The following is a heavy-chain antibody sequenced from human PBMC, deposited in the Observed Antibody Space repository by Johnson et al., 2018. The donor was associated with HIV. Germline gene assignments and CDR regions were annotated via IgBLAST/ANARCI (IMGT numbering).Heavy chain of an antibody. V-gene: IGHV3-15*07. CDR3: TTDRTELEVFDI. Sequence: VQLVESGGGLVQPGGSLRLSCAASGFTFSNAWMNWVRQAPGKGLEWVGRISSNTDGGSPDYAARVLGRFTISRNDSKNTLNLQMNSLKTEATAVYYSTTDRTELEVFDIWGQGTMVTVSS. D-gene: IGHD1-14*01. CDR1: GFTFSNAW. J-gene: IGHJ3*02. CDR2: ISSNTDGGSP.